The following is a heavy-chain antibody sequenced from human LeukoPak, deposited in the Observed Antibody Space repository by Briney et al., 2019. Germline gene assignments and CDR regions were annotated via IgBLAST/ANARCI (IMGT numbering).Heavy chain of an antibody. Sequence: PGGSLRLSCAASGFTFSSYGMHWVRQAPGKGLEWVAVISYDGSNKYYADSVKGRFTISRDNSKNTLHLQMNSLRAEDTAVYYCAKDRIQWTHDAFDIWGQGTMVTVSS. J-gene: IGHJ3*02. CDR3: AKDRIQWTHDAFDI. V-gene: IGHV3-30*18. D-gene: IGHD3/OR15-3a*01. CDR1: GFTFSSYG. CDR2: ISYDGSNK.